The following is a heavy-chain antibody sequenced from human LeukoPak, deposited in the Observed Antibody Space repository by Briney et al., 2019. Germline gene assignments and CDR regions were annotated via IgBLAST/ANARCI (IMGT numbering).Heavy chain of an antibody. CDR3: ARHYYYGSGSYYSPFDY. CDR1: GYSFTSYW. J-gene: IGHJ4*02. Sequence: GESLKISCKGSGYSFTSYWVGWVRQMPGKGLEWMGIIYPGDSDTRYSPSFQGQVTISADKSISTAYLQWSSLKASDTAMYYCARHYYYGSGSYYSPFDYWGQGTLVTVSS. CDR2: IYPGDSDT. D-gene: IGHD3-10*01. V-gene: IGHV5-51*01.